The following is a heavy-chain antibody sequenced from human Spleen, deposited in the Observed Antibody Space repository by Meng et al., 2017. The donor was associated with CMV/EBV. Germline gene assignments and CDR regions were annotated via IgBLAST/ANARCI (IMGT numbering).Heavy chain of an antibody. J-gene: IGHJ4*02. V-gene: IGHV4-59*01. CDR2: IYYSGST. CDR1: GGSISSYY. CDR3: ARGGYSGYDLHLLFDY. D-gene: IGHD5-12*01. Sequence: SETLSLTCTVSGGSISSYYWSWIRQPPGKGLEWIGYIYYSGSTNYNPSLKSRVTISVDTSKNQFSLKLSSVTAADTAVYHCARGGYSGYDLHLLFDYWGQGTLVTVSS.